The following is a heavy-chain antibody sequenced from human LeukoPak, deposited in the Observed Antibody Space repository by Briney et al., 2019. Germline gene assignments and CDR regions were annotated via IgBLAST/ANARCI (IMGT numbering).Heavy chain of an antibody. J-gene: IGHJ3*02. CDR1: GFTFSSYE. CDR3: AKDRIVNTPIYAFDI. V-gene: IGHV3-23*01. D-gene: IGHD2-21*01. Sequence: GGSLRLSCAASGFTFSSYEMNWVRQAPGKGLEWVSGISGSGGSTYYADSVKGRFTISRDNSKNALYLQMNSLRAEDTAVYYCAKDRIVNTPIYAFDIWGQGTMVTVSS. CDR2: ISGSGGST.